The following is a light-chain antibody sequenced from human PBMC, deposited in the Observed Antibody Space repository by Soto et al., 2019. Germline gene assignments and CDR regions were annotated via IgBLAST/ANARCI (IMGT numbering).Light chain of an antibody. Sequence: DIQMTQSPSSLSVSVGDRVSIHCRASQNIAAYLNWYQQRPGKAPRLLIYASSDLQSGVPSTFSGSGSGTDFTLTISSLQADDFATYYCQQTYITPYTFGQGTKVQIK. CDR1: QNIAAY. CDR2: ASS. CDR3: QQTYITPYT. V-gene: IGKV1-39*01. J-gene: IGKJ2*01.